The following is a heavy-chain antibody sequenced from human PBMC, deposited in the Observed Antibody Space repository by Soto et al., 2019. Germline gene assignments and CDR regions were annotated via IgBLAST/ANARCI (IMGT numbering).Heavy chain of an antibody. D-gene: IGHD4-17*01. Sequence: QVQLVESGGGVVQPGRSLRLSCAASGFTFSSYGMHWVRQAPGKGLEWVAVISYDGSNKYYADSVKGRFTISRDNSKNTLYLQMNSLRAEDTAVYYCAKSYGDPPPHYYYYGMDVW. CDR2: ISYDGSNK. CDR1: GFTFSSYG. V-gene: IGHV3-30*18. CDR3: AKSYGDPPPHYYYYGMDV. J-gene: IGHJ6*01.